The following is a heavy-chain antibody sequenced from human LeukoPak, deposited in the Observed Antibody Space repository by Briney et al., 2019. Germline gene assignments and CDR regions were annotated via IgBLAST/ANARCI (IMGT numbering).Heavy chain of an antibody. Sequence: PSVTLSLTCTVSGGSMSSYYWSFIRQPAGKGLDWIGRIHTSWTTYYNSSLKSRVTMSVDTSRNQFSLRLTSVTAADTAVYYCARGDYYDGGGRNWFDPWGQGTLVTVSS. CDR1: GGSMSSYY. J-gene: IGHJ5*02. D-gene: IGHD3-16*01. CDR3: ARGDYYDGGGRNWFDP. V-gene: IGHV4-4*07. CDR2: IHTSWTT.